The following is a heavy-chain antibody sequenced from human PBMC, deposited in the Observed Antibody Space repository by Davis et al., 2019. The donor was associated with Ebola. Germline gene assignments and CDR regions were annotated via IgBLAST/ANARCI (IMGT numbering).Heavy chain of an antibody. J-gene: IGHJ6*02. Sequence: SETLFLTCTVSGGSINNDYWSWIRQPPGKGLEWIGYIYYSGSTNYNPSLKSRVTISVDTSKNQFSLKLSSVTAADTAVYYCATSSSWYSTGMDVWGQGTTVTVSS. CDR1: GGSINNDY. CDR3: ATSSSWYSTGMDV. V-gene: IGHV4-59*01. D-gene: IGHD6-13*01. CDR2: IYYSGST.